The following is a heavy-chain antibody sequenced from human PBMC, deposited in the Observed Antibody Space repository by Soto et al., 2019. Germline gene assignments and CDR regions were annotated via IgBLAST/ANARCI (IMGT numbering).Heavy chain of an antibody. V-gene: IGHV4-59*01. D-gene: IGHD5-18*01. CDR2: IYHSGTT. Sequence: SETLSLTCTVSGGSISNYYWSWIRQSPGKGLEWIANIYHSGTTNYNLSLKGRVSISIDSSKNQVSLRLKSVTAADTAVYYCARGGYRTLAWFDPWGQGTLVTVPS. CDR3: ARGGYRTLAWFDP. J-gene: IGHJ5*02. CDR1: GGSISNYY.